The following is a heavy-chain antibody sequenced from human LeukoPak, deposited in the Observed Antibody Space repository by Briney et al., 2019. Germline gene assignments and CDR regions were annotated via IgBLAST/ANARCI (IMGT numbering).Heavy chain of an antibody. CDR3: ARDRAPPYSSGWYFDY. CDR2: ISSSSSYT. CDR1: GFTFSDYY. V-gene: IGHV3-11*06. D-gene: IGHD6-19*01. Sequence: GSLRLSCPASGFTFSDYYMSWIRQAPGKGLEWVSYISSSSSYTNYADSVKGRFTISRDNAKNSLYLQMNSLRAEDTAVYYCARDRAPPYSSGWYFDYWGQGTLVTVSS. J-gene: IGHJ4*02.